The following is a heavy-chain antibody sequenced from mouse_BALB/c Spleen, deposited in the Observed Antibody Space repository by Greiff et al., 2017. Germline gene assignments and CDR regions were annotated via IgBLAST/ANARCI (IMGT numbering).Heavy chain of an antibody. V-gene: IGHV5-9-3*01. D-gene: IGHD3-2*01. CDR1: GFTFSSYA. CDR3: ARQTARASSAMDY. J-gene: IGHJ4*01. Sequence: EVQGVESGGGLVKPGGSLKLSCAASGFTFSSYAMSWVRQTPEKRLEWVATISSGGSYTYYPDSVKGRFTISRDNAKHTLYLQMSSLRSEDTAMYYCARQTARASSAMDYWGQGTSVTVSS. CDR2: ISSGGSYT.